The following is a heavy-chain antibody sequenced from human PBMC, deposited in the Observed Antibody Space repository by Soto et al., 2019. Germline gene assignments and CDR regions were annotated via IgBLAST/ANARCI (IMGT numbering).Heavy chain of an antibody. V-gene: IGHV3-30-3*01. CDR2: ISYDGSNK. D-gene: IGHD6-13*01. CDR3: ARDGSSSWYFDY. CDR1: GFTFSSYA. J-gene: IGHJ4*02. Sequence: QVQLVESGGGVVQPGRSLRLSCAASGFTFSSYAMHWVRQAPGKGLEWVAVISYDGSNKYYADSVKGRFTISRDNSKNTLYLQMNSLRAEDTAVYYCARDGSSSWYFDYWGQGTLATVSS.